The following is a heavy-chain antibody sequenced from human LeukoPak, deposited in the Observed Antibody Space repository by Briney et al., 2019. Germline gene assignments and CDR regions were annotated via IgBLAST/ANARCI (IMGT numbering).Heavy chain of an antibody. CDR2: ISYDGSNK. D-gene: IGHD1-26*01. V-gene: IGHV3-30*18. J-gene: IGHJ4*02. Sequence: GGSLRLSCAASGFTFSSYGMHWVRQAPGKGLEWVAVISYDGSNKYYADSVKGRFTISRDNSKNTLYLQMNSLRAEDTAVYYCAKDRVGGSYFDYWGQGTLVTVSP. CDR3: AKDRVGGSYFDY. CDR1: GFTFSSYG.